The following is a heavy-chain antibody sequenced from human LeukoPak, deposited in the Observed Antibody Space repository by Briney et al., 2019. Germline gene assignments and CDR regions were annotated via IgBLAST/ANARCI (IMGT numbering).Heavy chain of an antibody. CDR2: ISSGGFST. V-gene: IGHV3-23*01. J-gene: IGHJ4*02. CDR1: GFTFASLG. D-gene: IGHD6-6*01. Sequence: GGSLRPSCPASGFTFASLGMHWVRQAPGKGLEWVSSISSGGFSTYYADSVKGRFTISRDISKKTLYLQMNSLRAEDTAVYYCAKDGQYSSSSPYYFDYWGQGSLVTVSS. CDR3: AKDGQYSSSSPYYFDY.